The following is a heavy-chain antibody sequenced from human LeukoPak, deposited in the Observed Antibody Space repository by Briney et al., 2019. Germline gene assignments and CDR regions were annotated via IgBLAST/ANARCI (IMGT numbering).Heavy chain of an antibody. Sequence: SETLSLTCTVSGGSISSSSYYWGWIRQPPGKGPEWIGSIYYSGSTYYNPSLKSRVTISVDTSKNQFSLKLNSVTAADTAVYYCARTTEGYCRSTSCYGFYYSYYMDVWGKGTTVTISS. D-gene: IGHD2-2*01. CDR3: ARTTEGYCRSTSCYGFYYSYYMDV. CDR2: IYYSGST. J-gene: IGHJ6*03. V-gene: IGHV4-39*07. CDR1: GGSISSSSYY.